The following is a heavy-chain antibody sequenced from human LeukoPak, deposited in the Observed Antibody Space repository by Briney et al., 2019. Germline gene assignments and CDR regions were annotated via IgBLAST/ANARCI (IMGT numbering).Heavy chain of an antibody. CDR2: ISAYNGNT. J-gene: IGHJ4*02. V-gene: IGHV1-18*01. CDR1: GYTFTSYG. CDR3: ARVILPSSWTDD. D-gene: IGHD3-9*01. Sequence: ASVTVFNEAYGYTFTSYGISWVRQAPGQGLEWMGWISAYNGNTNYAQKLQGRVTMTTDTSTSTAYMELRSLRSDDTAVYYCARVILPSSWTDDWGRGTLVTVSS.